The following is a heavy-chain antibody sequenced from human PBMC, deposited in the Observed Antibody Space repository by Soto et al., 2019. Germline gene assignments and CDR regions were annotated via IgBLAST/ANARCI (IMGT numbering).Heavy chain of an antibody. CDR1: GYTFTSYG. D-gene: IGHD3-22*01. CDR2: ISAYNGNT. CDR3: ARAIADYDSSGPGYGMDV. J-gene: IGHJ6*02. V-gene: IGHV1-18*01. Sequence: TPAKPSSKASGYTFTSYGISWLRQYPKQGLEWMGWISAYNGNTNYAQKLQGRVTMTTDTSTSTAYMELRSLRSDDTDVYYCARAIADYDSSGPGYGMDVWVQGSTVPV.